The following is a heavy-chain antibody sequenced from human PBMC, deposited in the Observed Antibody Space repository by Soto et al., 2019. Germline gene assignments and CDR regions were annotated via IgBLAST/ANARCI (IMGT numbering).Heavy chain of an antibody. CDR2: ITPILGEA. V-gene: IGHV1-69*08. CDR1: GDNFGSYS. CDR3: AREFIEVAVFES. J-gene: IGHJ4*02. Sequence: QVQLVQSGAEVKKPGSSVKLSCKASGDNFGSYSLSWMRQAPGQGLEWMGRITPILGEANSAQKFQDRVTISAYRFTNIAYMEMSSLRSEDTDVYYCAREFIEVAVFESWGQGTLVTVSS. D-gene: IGHD6-19*01.